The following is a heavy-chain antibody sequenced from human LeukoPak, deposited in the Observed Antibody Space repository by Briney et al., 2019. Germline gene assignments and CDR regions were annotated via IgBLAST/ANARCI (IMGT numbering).Heavy chain of an antibody. V-gene: IGHV4-59*08. D-gene: IGHD1-1*01. CDR1: GGSVSRYY. J-gene: IGHJ5*02. Sequence: SETLSLTCSVSGGSVSRYYWSWIRQSPGKGLEWIAYIYYTGSVNYNPSLKSRVTMSIDTSKNQFSLKLSSVTATDSAVYFCARRNSGWNDSKGWFDPWGQGTLVTVSS. CDR3: ARRNSGWNDSKGWFDP. CDR2: IYYTGSV.